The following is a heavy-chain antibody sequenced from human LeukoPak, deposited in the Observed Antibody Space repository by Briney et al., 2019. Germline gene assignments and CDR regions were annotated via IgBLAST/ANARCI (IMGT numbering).Heavy chain of an antibody. D-gene: IGHD6-6*01. CDR2: IYHSGST. CDR1: GGSISSGGYY. Sequence: PSETLSLTCTVSGGSISSGGYYWSWIRQPPGKGLEWIGYIYHSGSTYYNPSLKSRVTISVDRSKNQFSLKLSSVTAADTAAYYCARVIAARQAFDIWGQGTMVTVSS. J-gene: IGHJ3*02. V-gene: IGHV4-30-2*01. CDR3: ARVIAARQAFDI.